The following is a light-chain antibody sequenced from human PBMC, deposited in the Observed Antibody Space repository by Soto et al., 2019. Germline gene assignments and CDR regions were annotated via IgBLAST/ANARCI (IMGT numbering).Light chain of an antibody. CDR3: QHYAHNSPIT. J-gene: IGKJ5*01. CDR1: RSVSSR. CDR2: GAS. V-gene: IGKV3-20*01. Sequence: EIVLTQSQGTLSLSPGERATLSCRASRSVSSRLAWYQQRPGQAPRLLISGASSRATGIPDRFSGSGSGTDFTLTISRLEPEDFAMYYCQHYAHNSPITFGQGTRLEIK.